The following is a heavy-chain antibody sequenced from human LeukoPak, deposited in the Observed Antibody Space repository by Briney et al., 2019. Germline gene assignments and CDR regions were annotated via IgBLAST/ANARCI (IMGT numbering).Heavy chain of an antibody. Sequence: GRSLRLSCAASGFTFTTYGMHWVRQAPGKGLEWVAVIPYDGSNKHYADSVKGRFTISRDNSKSTLYLQMSSLRAEDTAVYYCAKVRHTNSHALDYWGQGTLVTVSS. CDR1: GFTFTTYG. D-gene: IGHD1-1*01. V-gene: IGHV3-30*18. CDR3: AKVRHTNSHALDY. CDR2: IPYDGSNK. J-gene: IGHJ4*02.